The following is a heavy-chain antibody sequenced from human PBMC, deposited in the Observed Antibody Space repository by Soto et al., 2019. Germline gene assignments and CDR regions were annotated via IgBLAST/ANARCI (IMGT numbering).Heavy chain of an antibody. J-gene: IGHJ4*02. CDR3: ERSVYISSSKIDF. CDR1: GYTFTSYD. V-gene: IGHV1-8*01. CDR2: MNPNSGNT. D-gene: IGHD6-6*01. Sequence: QVQLVQSGAEVKKPGASVKVSCKTSGYTFTSYDINWVRQATGQGLEWLGWMNPNSGNTGYAQKLQGRVTMTRNTAISTAYMELSSLRSEDTAVYYFERSVYISSSKIDFWGQGTLVTVSS.